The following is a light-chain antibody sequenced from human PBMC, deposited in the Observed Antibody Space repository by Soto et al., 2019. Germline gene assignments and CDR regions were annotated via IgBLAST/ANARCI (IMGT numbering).Light chain of an antibody. CDR1: SSNIGSNT. V-gene: IGLV1-44*01. CDR2: SNN. J-gene: IGLJ2*01. Sequence: QSVLTQPPSASGTPGQRVTISCSGSSSNIGSNTVNWYQQLPGTAPKLLIYSNNQRPSGVPDRFSGSKSGTSASLAISGLQSEDEDDYYCAAWDDSLKGVFGGGTQLTVL. CDR3: AAWDDSLKGV.